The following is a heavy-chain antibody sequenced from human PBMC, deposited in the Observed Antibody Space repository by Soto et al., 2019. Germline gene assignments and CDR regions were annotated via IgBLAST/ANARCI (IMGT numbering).Heavy chain of an antibody. CDR2: IYWDDDK. CDR3: AKRRHINSPGIFDS. D-gene: IGHD1-20*01. Sequence: QITLKESGPTLVKPTQTLTLTCTFSGFSLSTNGVGVGWIRQPPGKALEWLALIYWDDDKRYSPSLKSRLTITRDTSKNQVVLKMTNMDPVDTATYYCAKRRHINSPGIFDSWGQGTLVTVSS. V-gene: IGHV2-5*02. CDR1: GFSLSTNGVG. J-gene: IGHJ4*02.